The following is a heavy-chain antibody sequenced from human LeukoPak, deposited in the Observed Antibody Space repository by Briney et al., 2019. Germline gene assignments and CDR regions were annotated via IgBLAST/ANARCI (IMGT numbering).Heavy chain of an antibody. Sequence: GGSLRLSCAVSGFTVSGNYMSWVRQAPGKGLEWVSLIYSGGTTYYADSVKGRFTISRDNSKNTLYLQMNSLRAEDTAVYYCARDEPYSSGWYYFDYWGQGTLVTVSS. CDR1: GFTVSGNY. V-gene: IGHV3-53*01. J-gene: IGHJ4*02. D-gene: IGHD6-19*01. CDR2: IYSGGTT. CDR3: ARDEPYSSGWYYFDY.